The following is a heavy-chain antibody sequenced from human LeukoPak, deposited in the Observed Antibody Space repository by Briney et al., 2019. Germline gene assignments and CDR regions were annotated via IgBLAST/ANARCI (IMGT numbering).Heavy chain of an antibody. D-gene: IGHD6-25*01. CDR1: GGSISSSSYY. CDR3: ARSSGTGTFSY. V-gene: IGHV4-39*01. CDR2: IYYSGST. J-gene: IGHJ4*02. Sequence: SETLSLTCTVSGGSISSSSYYWGWIRQPPGKGLEWIGSIYYSGSTYYNPSLKSRVTISVDTSKNQHSLKLSSVTAADTAVYYCARSSGTGTFSYWGQGTLVTVSS.